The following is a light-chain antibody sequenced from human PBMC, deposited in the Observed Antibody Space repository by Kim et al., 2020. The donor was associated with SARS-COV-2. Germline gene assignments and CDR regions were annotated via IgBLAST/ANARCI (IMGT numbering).Light chain of an antibody. Sequence: VAPGKTARITCGGNNIGSKSVHWYQQKPGQAPVLVIYYDSDRPSGIPERFSGSNSGNTATLTISRVEAGDEVDYYCQVWDSSSDVVFGGGTQLTVL. V-gene: IGLV3-21*04. CDR3: QVWDSSSDVV. J-gene: IGLJ2*01. CDR2: YDS. CDR1: NIGSKS.